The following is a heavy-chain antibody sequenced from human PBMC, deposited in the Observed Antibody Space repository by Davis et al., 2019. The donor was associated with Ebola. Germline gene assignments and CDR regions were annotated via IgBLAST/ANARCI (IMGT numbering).Heavy chain of an antibody. CDR2: INPNDGRT. Sequence: AASVKVSCKASGYTFTNYYMHWVRQASGQALEWMGLINPNDGRTINAQKFQGRVTVTRDTSTTTVYMDLSSLRSEDTALYYCTTPGGQDSGYDVFDIWGQGKMVTVSS. D-gene: IGHD5-12*01. CDR1: GYTFTNYY. V-gene: IGHV1-46*03. CDR3: TTPGGQDSGYDVFDI. J-gene: IGHJ3*02.